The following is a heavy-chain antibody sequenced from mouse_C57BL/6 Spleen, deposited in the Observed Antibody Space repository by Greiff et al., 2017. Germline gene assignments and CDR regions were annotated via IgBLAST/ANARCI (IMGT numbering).Heavy chain of an antibody. CDR3: ARWEGGSLSYFDD. Sequence: QVQLKQSGPELVKPGASVKISCKASGYAFSSSWMNWVKQRPGKGLEWIGRIYPGDGDTNYNGKFKGKATLTADKSSSTAYMQLSSLTSEDSAVYFCARWEGGSLSYFDDWGTGTTVTVSS. CDR2: IYPGDGDT. CDR1: GYAFSSSW. D-gene: IGHD6-2*01. V-gene: IGHV1-82*01. J-gene: IGHJ1*03.